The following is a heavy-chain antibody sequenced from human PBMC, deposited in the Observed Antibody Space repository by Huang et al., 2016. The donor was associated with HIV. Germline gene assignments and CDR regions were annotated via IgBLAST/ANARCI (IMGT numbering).Heavy chain of an antibody. D-gene: IGHD6-13*01. Sequence: QVQLVQSGAEVKKPGSSVKVSCKASGGTFSRYAISWVRQAPGQGLEWVGGIIPIFGTANYAQKCQGRVTITADESASTAYMELSSLRSEDTAVYYCASQNTYIAAAAHYGMDVWGQGTTVTVSS. CDR3: ASQNTYIAAAAHYGMDV. J-gene: IGHJ6*02. CDR1: GGTFSRYA. V-gene: IGHV1-69*01. CDR2: IIPIFGTA.